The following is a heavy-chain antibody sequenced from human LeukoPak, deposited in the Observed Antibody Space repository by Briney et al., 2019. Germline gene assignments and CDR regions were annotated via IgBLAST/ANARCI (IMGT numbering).Heavy chain of an antibody. D-gene: IGHD3-10*01. J-gene: IGHJ4*02. CDR1: GGSISSGGYY. V-gene: IGHV4-31*03. Sequence: PSETLSLTCTVSGGSISSGGYYWSWIRQHPGKGLEWIGYIYYSGNSYYNPSLKSRVTISLDTSKNQFSLKLTSVTAADTAVYYCARLVYYDSGTYRLYYFDYWGQGTLVTVSS. CDR3: ARLVYYDSGTYRLYYFDY. CDR2: IYYSGNS.